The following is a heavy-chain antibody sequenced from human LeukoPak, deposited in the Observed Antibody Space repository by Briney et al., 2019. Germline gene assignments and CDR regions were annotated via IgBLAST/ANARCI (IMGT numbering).Heavy chain of an antibody. CDR2: MYSSGTT. CDR1: GASISITRYY. J-gene: IGHJ3*02. CDR3: ARGPPDCSSTSCYAFDAFGI. V-gene: IGHV4-39*07. D-gene: IGHD2-2*01. Sequence: SETLSLTCTVSGASISITRYYWGWIRQPPGKGLEWIASMYSSGTTYYNPSLKSRVTISVDTSKNQFSLKLSSVTAADTAVYYCARGPPDCSSTSCYAFDAFGIWGQGTMVTVSS.